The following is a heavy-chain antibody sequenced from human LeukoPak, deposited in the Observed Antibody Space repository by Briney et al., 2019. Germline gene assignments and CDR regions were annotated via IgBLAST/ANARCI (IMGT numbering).Heavy chain of an antibody. CDR2: IYTSEST. J-gene: IGHJ4*02. CDR3: ARQAYCGADCYSLDY. D-gene: IGHD2-21*02. V-gene: IGHV4-4*09. Sequence: SETLSLTCTVSGGSISSYSWSWVRQPPGKGLEWIGSIYTSESTNSNPSLKSRVTISADTSKSQFSLKLSSVTAADTAVYYCARQAYCGADCYSLDYWGQGTLVTVSS. CDR1: GGSISSYS.